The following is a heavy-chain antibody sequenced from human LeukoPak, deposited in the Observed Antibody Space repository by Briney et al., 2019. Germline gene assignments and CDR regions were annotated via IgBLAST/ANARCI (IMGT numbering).Heavy chain of an antibody. CDR3: AKAPAYCGGDCYSGYLQH. V-gene: IGHV3-23*01. J-gene: IGHJ1*01. D-gene: IGHD2-21*01. Sequence: PGGYLRLSCAASGFTFSSYAMSWVRQAPGKGLEWVSGINGGGGNTYYADSVKGRLTISRDNSKNTLYLQMNSLRVEDTAVYYCAKAPAYCGGDCYSGYLQHWGQGTLFTVSS. CDR1: GFTFSSYA. CDR2: INGGGGNT.